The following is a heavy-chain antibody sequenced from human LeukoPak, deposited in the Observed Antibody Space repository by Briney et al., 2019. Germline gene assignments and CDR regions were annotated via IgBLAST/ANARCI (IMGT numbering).Heavy chain of an antibody. D-gene: IGHD2-2*01. CDR3: ARLPPGGIVVVPAHIP. CDR1: GFTFSSYR. V-gene: IGHV3-7*01. CDR2: IKQDGSEK. J-gene: IGHJ5*02. Sequence: GGSLRLSCAASGFTFSSYRMSWVRQAPGKGLEWVANIKQDGSEKYYVDSVKGRFTISRDNAKNSLYLQMNSLRAEDTAVYYCARLPPGGIVVVPAHIPWGQGTLVTVSS.